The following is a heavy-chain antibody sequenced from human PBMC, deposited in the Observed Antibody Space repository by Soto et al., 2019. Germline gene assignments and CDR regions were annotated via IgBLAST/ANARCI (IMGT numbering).Heavy chain of an antibody. CDR1: GFTFSSYA. CDR2: ISGSGGST. J-gene: IGHJ6*02. CDR3: AKGVGPCDYSDYYYGMDV. V-gene: IGHV3-23*01. Sequence: EVQLLESGGGLVQPGGSLRLSCAASGFTFSSYAMSWVRQAPGKGLEWVSAISGSGGSTYYADSVKGRFTISRDNSKNTLYLQMNSLRAEDTAVYYCAKGVGPCDYSDYYYGMDVWGQGTTVTVSS. D-gene: IGHD4-4*01.